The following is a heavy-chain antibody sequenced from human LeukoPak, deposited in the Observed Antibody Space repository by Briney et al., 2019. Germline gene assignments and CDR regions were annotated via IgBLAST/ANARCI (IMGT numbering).Heavy chain of an antibody. V-gene: IGHV3-23*01. D-gene: IGHD3-22*01. CDR1: GFTFSSYG. CDR2: ISGSGGST. CDR3: AKRARYYDSSDFDY. J-gene: IGHJ4*02. Sequence: GESLRLSCAASGFTFSSYGMSWVRQAPGKGLEWVSGISGSGGSTYYADSEKGRFTISRDNSKNTLYLQMNSLRAEDTAVYYCAKRARYYDSSDFDYWGQGTLVTVSS.